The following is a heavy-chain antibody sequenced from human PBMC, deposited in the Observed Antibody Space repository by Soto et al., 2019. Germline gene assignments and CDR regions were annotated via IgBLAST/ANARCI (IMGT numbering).Heavy chain of an antibody. CDR2: ISSSGSFK. Sequence: EVQLVESGGGLVKPGGSLRLSCAASGFSFSSDSMGWVRQAPGKGLEWVSSISSSGSFKNYADSVKGRFTISRDNAKNSLYLLLSGLKEEDTAVNYCARDPPTGTTLEWADSWGQGTLVTVSS. V-gene: IGHV3-21*01. J-gene: IGHJ4*02. D-gene: IGHD1-7*01. CDR3: ARDPPTGTTLEWADS. CDR1: GFSFSSDS.